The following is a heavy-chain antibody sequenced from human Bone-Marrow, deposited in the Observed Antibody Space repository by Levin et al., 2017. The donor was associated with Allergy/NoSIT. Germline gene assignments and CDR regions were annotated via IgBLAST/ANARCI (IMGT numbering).Heavy chain of an antibody. V-gene: IGHV4-34*12. CDR1: GGSFRGYY. Sequence: SETLSLTCAVDGGSFRGYYWNWIRQPPGKGLEWIGEIIHSGSTNYNPSLKSRVTISVDTSKNQFSLKLTSMTAADTAVYYCAREGTPQSWDYWGQGTLVSVSS. CDR2: IIHSGST. CDR3: AREGTPQSWDY. D-gene: IGHD1-14*01. J-gene: IGHJ4*02.